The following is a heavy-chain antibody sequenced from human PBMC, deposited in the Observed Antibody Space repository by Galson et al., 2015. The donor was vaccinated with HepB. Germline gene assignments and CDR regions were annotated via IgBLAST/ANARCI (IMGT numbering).Heavy chain of an antibody. CDR1: GYTFTSYD. J-gene: IGHJ5*02. CDR3: ARGRLVKEVVVAATEAVLRNRYNWFDP. Sequence: SVKVSCKASGYTFTSYDINWVRQATGQGLEWMGWMNPNRGNTGYAQKFQGRVTMTRNTSISTAYMELSSLRSEDTAVYYCARGRLVKEVVVAATEAVLRNRYNWFDPWGQGTLVTVSS. D-gene: IGHD2-15*01. CDR2: MNPNRGNT. V-gene: IGHV1-8*01.